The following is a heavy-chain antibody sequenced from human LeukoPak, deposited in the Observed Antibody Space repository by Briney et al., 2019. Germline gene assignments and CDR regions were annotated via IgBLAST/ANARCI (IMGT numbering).Heavy chain of an antibody. J-gene: IGHJ4*02. D-gene: IGHD1-26*01. CDR2: ITSSSTYI. V-gene: IGHV3-21*01. CDR1: GFTFSSYS. Sequence: GGSLRLSCAASGFTFSSYSMNWVRQAPGKGLEWVSSITSSSTYIYYADSMKGRFTISRDNTKNSLYLQMDSLRAEDTAVYYCARGSSGSYYTLFDYWGQGTLVTVSS. CDR3: ARGSSGSYYTLFDY.